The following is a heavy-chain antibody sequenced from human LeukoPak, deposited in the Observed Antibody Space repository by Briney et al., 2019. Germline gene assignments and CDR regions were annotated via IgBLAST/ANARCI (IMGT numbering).Heavy chain of an antibody. CDR3: ARASDHSGSYPGDY. CDR1: GFTFSSYG. D-gene: IGHD1-26*01. Sequence: GRSLRLSCAASGFTFSSYGMHWVRQAPGKGLEWVAVIWYDGSNKYYADSVKGRFTISRDNSKNTLYLQMNSLRAEDTAVYYCARASDHSGSYPGDYWGQGTLVTVSS. V-gene: IGHV3-33*01. CDR2: IWYDGSNK. J-gene: IGHJ4*02.